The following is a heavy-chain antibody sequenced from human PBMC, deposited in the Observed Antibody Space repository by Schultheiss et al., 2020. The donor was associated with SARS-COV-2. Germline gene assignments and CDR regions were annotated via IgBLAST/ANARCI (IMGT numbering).Heavy chain of an antibody. V-gene: IGHV3-30*04. CDR1: GFTFSSYA. CDR2: ISYDGSNK. D-gene: IGHD3-22*01. Sequence: GGSLRLSCAASGFTFSSYAMHWVRQAPGKGLEWVAVISYDGSNKYYADSVKGRFTISRDNSKNTLYLQMNSLRAEDTAVYYCVKGGIVVVISPAFDIWGQGTMVTVSS. J-gene: IGHJ3*02. CDR3: VKGGIVVVISPAFDI.